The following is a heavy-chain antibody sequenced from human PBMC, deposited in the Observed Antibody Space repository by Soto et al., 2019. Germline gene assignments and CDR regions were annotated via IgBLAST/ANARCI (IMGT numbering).Heavy chain of an antibody. J-gene: IGHJ6*02. CDR1: GYTFTGHY. CDR3: ARGLGPGGMDV. CDR2: MNPNSGNT. Sequence: ASVKVSCKASGYTFTGHYLHWVRQATGQGLEWMGWMNPNSGNTGYAQKFQGRVTMTRNTSISTAYMELSSLRSEDTAVYYCARGLGPGGMDVWGQGTTVTVSS. V-gene: IGHV1-8*02.